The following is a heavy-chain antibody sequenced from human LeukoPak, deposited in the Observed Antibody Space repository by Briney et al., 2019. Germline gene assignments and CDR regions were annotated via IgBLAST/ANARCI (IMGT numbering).Heavy chain of an antibody. V-gene: IGHV1-2*02. CDR2: INPNSGGT. D-gene: IGHD3-3*01. CDR3: ASDVWSGYYTYGMDV. Sequence: ASVKVSCKASGYIFTGYYMHWVRQAPGQGLEWMGWINPNSGGTNYAQKFQGRVTMTRDTSISTAYMELSRLRSDDTAVYYCASDVWSGYYTYGMDVWGQGTTVTVSS. J-gene: IGHJ6*02. CDR1: GYIFTGYY.